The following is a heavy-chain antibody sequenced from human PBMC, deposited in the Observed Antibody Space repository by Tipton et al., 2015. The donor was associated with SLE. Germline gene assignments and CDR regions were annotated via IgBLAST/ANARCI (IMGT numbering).Heavy chain of an antibody. CDR2: INHSGST. CDR1: AGSFGGYY. CDR3: ARDLSRYCSGGSCLNWFDP. V-gene: IGHV4-34*01. J-gene: IGHJ5*02. Sequence: TLSLTCAVYAGSFGGYYWSWIRQSPGKGLEWIGEINHSGSTNYNPSLKSRVTISVDTSKNQFSLKLSSVTAADTAVYYCARDLSRYCSGGSCLNWFDPWGQGTLVTVSS. D-gene: IGHD2-15*01.